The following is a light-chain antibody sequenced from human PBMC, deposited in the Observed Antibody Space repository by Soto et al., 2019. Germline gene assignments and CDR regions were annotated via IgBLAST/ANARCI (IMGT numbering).Light chain of an antibody. V-gene: IGKV3-20*01. CDR3: QHYGSSRT. Sequence: EVVLTQSPSTLSLSPGERATLSCRASENVRTFVDWYQQKPGQAPRLLIYGASSRATGIPDRFSGSGSGPDFTLTISRLEPEDFAVYFCQHYGSSRTFGQGTKVDIK. CDR1: ENVRTF. CDR2: GAS. J-gene: IGKJ1*01.